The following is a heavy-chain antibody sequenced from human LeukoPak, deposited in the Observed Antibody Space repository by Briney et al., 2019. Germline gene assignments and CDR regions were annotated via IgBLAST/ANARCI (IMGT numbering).Heavy chain of an antibody. J-gene: IGHJ5*02. V-gene: IGHV3-53*01. CDR2: IYSGGST. CDR3: GRDRLIGGLDP. CDR1: GFTVSSNY. Sequence: PGGSLRLSCAASGFTVSSNYMSWVRQAPGKGLEWVSVIYSGGSTYYADSVKGRFTISRDNAKNSLYLQMNSLRAADTAVYYCGRDRLIGGLDPWGQGTLVTVSS. D-gene: IGHD3-3*01.